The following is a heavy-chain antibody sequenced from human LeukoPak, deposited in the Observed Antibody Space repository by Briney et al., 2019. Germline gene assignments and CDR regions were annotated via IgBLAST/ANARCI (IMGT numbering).Heavy chain of an antibody. D-gene: IGHD3-10*01. Sequence: SQALSLTCTVSGGSISSGSYYWSWIRQPAGKGLEWIGRIYTSGSTNYNPSLKSRVTMSVDTSKNQFSLKVSSVTAADTAVYYCARVFDSGSQAYFYYMDVWGKGTTVTISS. CDR1: GGSISSGSYY. V-gene: IGHV4-61*02. J-gene: IGHJ6*03. CDR3: ARVFDSGSQAYFYYMDV. CDR2: IYTSGST.